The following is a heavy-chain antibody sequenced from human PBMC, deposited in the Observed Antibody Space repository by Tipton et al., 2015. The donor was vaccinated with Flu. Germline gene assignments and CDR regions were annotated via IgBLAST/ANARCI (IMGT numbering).Heavy chain of an antibody. V-gene: IGHV3-30*18. J-gene: IGHJ4*02. D-gene: IGHD6-19*01. CDR2: ISYDGANK. Sequence: RSLRLSCAASGFTFRNFGMHWVRQAPGKGLEWLSIISYDGANKYYAESVGGRFTVSRDNSKNTLDLHMDSLRPEDTAVYYCAKDPSYSSAWYLDHWGQGALVTVSS. CDR1: GFTFRNFG. CDR3: AKDPSYSSAWYLDH.